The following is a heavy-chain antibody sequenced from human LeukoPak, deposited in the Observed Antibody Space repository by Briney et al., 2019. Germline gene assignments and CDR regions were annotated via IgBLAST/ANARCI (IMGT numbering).Heavy chain of an antibody. Sequence: SETLSLTCSVSGDSISTYYWSWIRQPPGKALEWIGYVYYSGTTDYNPSLKSRVTISVDTSKMQFSLNLNSVTAADTAVYYCSASKQLWLRGLFDYWGQGTLVTVSS. J-gene: IGHJ4*02. CDR2: VYYSGTT. V-gene: IGHV4-59*01. CDR1: GDSISTYY. D-gene: IGHD5-18*01. CDR3: SASKQLWLRGLFDY.